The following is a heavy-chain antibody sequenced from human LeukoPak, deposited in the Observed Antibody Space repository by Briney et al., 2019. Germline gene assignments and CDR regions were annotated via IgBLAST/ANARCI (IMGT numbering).Heavy chain of an antibody. CDR2: IKSKTDGGTT. V-gene: IGHV3-15*01. Sequence: PGGSLRLSCAASGFTFSNAWMSWVHQAPGKGLEWVGRIKSKTDGGTTDYAAPVKGRFTISRDDSKNTLYLQMNSLKSEDTAVYYCTKGYCSGSSCYPQFDPWGQGTLVTVSS. CDR3: TKGYCSGSSCYPQFDP. CDR1: GFTFSNAW. D-gene: IGHD2-2*01. J-gene: IGHJ5*02.